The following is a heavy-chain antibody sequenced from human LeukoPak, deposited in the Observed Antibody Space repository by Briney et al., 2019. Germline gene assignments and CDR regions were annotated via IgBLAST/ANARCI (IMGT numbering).Heavy chain of an antibody. J-gene: IGHJ4*02. D-gene: IGHD3-3*01. CDR1: GFTFRRYA. CDR3: VKDRLESWSGFYFGVFDY. Sequence: GGSLRLSCATSGFTFRRYAMSWVRQAPGKGLEWVSGISDGGRTTYYADPVKGRFTISRDNSKSTLYLQMNSLRAEDTAVYYCVKDRLESWSGFYFGVFDYWGQGALVTVAS. V-gene: IGHV3-23*01. CDR2: ISDGGRTT.